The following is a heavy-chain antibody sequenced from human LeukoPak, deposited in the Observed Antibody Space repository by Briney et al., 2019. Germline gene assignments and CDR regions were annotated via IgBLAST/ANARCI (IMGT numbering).Heavy chain of an antibody. J-gene: IGHJ4*02. D-gene: IGHD1-26*01. CDR1: GFTFSSYA. CDR3: AKDLAGSGSYSFDY. V-gene: IGHV3-23*01. CDR2: ISGSGGST. Sequence: GGSLRLSCAASGFTFSSYAMRWVRQAPGKGLEWVSAISGSGGSTYYADSVKGRFTISRDNSKNTLYLQMNSLRAEDTAVYYCAKDLAGSGSYSFDYWGQGTLVTVSS.